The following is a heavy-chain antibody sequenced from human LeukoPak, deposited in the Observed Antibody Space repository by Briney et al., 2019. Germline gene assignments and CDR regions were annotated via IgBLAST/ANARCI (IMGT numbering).Heavy chain of an antibody. J-gene: IGHJ4*02. CDR2: IRYDGGNK. CDR3: AKDRYGDLYYFDY. Sequence: GGSLRLSCAASGFIFSSYGMHWVRQAPGKGLEWVAFIRYDGGNKYSADSVKGRFTISRDNSKNSLYLQMNSLRAEDTAVYYCAKDRYGDLYYFDYWGQGTLVTVSS. CDR1: GFIFSSYG. D-gene: IGHD4-17*01. V-gene: IGHV3-30*02.